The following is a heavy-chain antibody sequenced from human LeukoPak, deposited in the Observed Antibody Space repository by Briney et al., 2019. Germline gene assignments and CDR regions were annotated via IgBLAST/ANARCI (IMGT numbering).Heavy chain of an antibody. Sequence: ASVKVSCKASGYTLTSYGISWVRQAPGQGLEWMGWISAYNGNTNYAQKLQGRVTMITDTSTSTAYMELRSLRSDDTAVYYCARDFHQSYDFWSGYLYYFDYWGQGTLVTVSS. CDR3: ARDFHQSYDFWSGYLYYFDY. CDR1: GYTLTSYG. D-gene: IGHD3-3*01. CDR2: ISAYNGNT. J-gene: IGHJ4*02. V-gene: IGHV1-18*01.